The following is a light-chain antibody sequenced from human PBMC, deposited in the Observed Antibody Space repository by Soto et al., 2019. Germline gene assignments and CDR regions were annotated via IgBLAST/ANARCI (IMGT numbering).Light chain of an antibody. CDR3: QQRSNWPIT. Sequence: EIEIAQASGTHSLSPRERATLSCRARQSVSSNLAWYQQKPGQAPRLLIYGASSRPTDIPARFSGSGSGTDFTLTISSLEPEDFALYYCQQRSNWPITFGQGTRLEIK. J-gene: IGKJ5*01. V-gene: IGKV3-11*01. CDR1: QSVSSN. CDR2: GAS.